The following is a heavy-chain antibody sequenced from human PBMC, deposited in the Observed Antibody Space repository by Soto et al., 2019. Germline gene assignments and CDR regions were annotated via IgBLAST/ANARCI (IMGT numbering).Heavy chain of an antibody. V-gene: IGHV3-30*18. D-gene: IGHD5-12*01. Sequence: QVQLVESGGGVVQPGRSLRLSCAASGFTFSSYGMHWVRQAPGKGLEWVAVISYDGSNKYYADSVKGRFTISRDNSKNTLYLQMNSLRAEDTAVYYCAKDLNSGYESPLIVYWGQGTLVTVSS. J-gene: IGHJ4*02. CDR2: ISYDGSNK. CDR1: GFTFSSYG. CDR3: AKDLNSGYESPLIVY.